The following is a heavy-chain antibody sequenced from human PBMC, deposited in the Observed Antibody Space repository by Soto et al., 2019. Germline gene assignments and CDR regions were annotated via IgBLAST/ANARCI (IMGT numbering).Heavy chain of an antibody. D-gene: IGHD4-17*01. Sequence: QVQLQQSGPGLVKPSQTLSLTCAISGDSVSSSTAAWNWIRQSPSGGLEWLGRTYYRSKWYYDYAPSVKGRISVDPDTSKNQFSLHLNSVTSEDTAVYYCAYAVDVWGQGTTVTVSS. CDR1: GDSVSSSTAA. V-gene: IGHV6-1*01. J-gene: IGHJ6*02. CDR2: TYYRSKWYY. CDR3: AYAVDV.